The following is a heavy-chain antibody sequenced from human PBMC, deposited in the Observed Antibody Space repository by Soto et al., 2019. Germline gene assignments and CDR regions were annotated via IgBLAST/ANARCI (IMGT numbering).Heavy chain of an antibody. CDR1: GYSFTSYW. D-gene: IGHD2-2*01. Sequence: PGESLKISCKGSGYSFTSYWISWVRQMPGKGLEWMGRIDPSDSYTNYSPSFQGHVTISADKSISTAYLQWSSLKASDTAMYYCARHRYCSSSSCSHGMDVWGQGTTVTVSS. CDR3: ARHRYCSSSSCSHGMDV. CDR2: IDPSDSYT. V-gene: IGHV5-10-1*01. J-gene: IGHJ6*02.